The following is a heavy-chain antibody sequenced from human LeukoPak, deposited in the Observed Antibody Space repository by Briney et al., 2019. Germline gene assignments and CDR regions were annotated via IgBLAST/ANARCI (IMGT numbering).Heavy chain of an antibody. J-gene: IGHJ4*02. CDR1: GGSFSDYY. CDR2: IHHRGST. CDR3: ARGLDPYKSGLD. Sequence: SETLSLTCAVYGGSFSDYYCTWIRQPPGKGLEWIGEIHHRGSTYYNPSLMSRVTLSLDTSKNQFSLRLSSVTAADTAVYFCARGLDPYKSGLDWGQGTLVTVSS. D-gene: IGHD1-26*01. V-gene: IGHV4-34*01.